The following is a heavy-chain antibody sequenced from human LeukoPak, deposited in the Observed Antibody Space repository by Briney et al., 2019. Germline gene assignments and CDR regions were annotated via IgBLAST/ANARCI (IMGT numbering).Heavy chain of an antibody. D-gene: IGHD3-3*01. CDR3: ARAPSSMRFLERYYFDY. V-gene: IGHV1-69*04. Sequence: SVKVSCKASGGTFSSYAISWVRQAPGQGLEWMGRIIPILGIANYAQKFQGRVTITADKSTSTAYMELSSLRSEDTAVYYCARAPSSMRFLERYYFDYWGQGTLVTVSS. J-gene: IGHJ4*02. CDR1: GGTFSSYA. CDR2: IIPILGIA.